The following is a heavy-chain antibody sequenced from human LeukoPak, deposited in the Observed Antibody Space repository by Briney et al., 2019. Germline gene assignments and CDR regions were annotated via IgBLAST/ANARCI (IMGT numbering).Heavy chain of an antibody. V-gene: IGHV3-21*01. CDR3: ARENYYDSSGSSEYDY. CDR1: GFTFSSYS. CDR2: ISSSSSYI. D-gene: IGHD3-22*01. Sequence: GGSLRLSCAASGFTFSSYSMNWVRQAPGKGLEWVSSISSSSSYIYYADSVKGRFTISRDSAKNSLYLQMNSLRAEDTAVYYCARENYYDSSGSSEYDYWGQGTLVTVSS. J-gene: IGHJ4*02.